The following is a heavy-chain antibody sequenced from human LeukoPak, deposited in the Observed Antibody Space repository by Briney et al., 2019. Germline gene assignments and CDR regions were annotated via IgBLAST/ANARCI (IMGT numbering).Heavy chain of an antibody. CDR3: AIVPKTGMPAIT. Sequence: SVKVSCKTSGGSINNYGINWVRQAPGQGLEWMGMIILLLTRPKYAKKFQGRVTITADESADTAYMEVSRLTPEDTAVFFCAIVPKTGMPAITWGPGTLVSVSS. CDR2: IILLLTRP. CDR1: GGSINNYG. D-gene: IGHD6-6*01. J-gene: IGHJ5*02. V-gene: IGHV1-69*15.